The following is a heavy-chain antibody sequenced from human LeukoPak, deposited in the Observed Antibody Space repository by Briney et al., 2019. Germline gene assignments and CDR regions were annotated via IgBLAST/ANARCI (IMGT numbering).Heavy chain of an antibody. CDR1: DGAMSGSSFF. D-gene: IGHD1-20*01. Sequence: SETLSLTCSVSDGAMSGSSFFWGFWVWIRQSPGKGLEWIGSIYNSGSTYYNPSLKSRVTISVDTSNNQFSLNLSSVTVADTAVYFCAKDVGRGNWNYDSYMDVWGKGTTVTVSS. CDR3: AKDVGRGNWNYDSYMDV. V-gene: IGHV4-39*07. CDR2: IYNSGST. J-gene: IGHJ6*03.